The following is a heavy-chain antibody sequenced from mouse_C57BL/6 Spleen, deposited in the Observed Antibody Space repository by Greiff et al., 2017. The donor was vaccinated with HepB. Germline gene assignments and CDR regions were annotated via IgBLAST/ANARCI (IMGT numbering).Heavy chain of an antibody. D-gene: IGHD1-1*01. CDR3: ARGRLLRYPYFDY. CDR2: IHPNSGST. Sequence: VQLQQPGAELVKPGASVKLSCKASGYTFTSYWMHWVKQRPGQGLEWIGMIHPNSGSTNYNEKFKSKATLTVDKSSSTAYMQLSSLTSEDSAVYYCARGRLLRYPYFDYWGQGTTLTVSS. V-gene: IGHV1-64*01. CDR1: GYTFTSYW. J-gene: IGHJ2*01.